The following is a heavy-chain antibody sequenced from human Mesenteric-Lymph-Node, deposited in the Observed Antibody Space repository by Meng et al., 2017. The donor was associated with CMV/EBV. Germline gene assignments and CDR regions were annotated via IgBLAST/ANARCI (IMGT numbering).Heavy chain of an antibody. Sequence: ETLSLTCAASGFAFSSYWMNWVRQAPGKGLEWVSAISGSGGSTYYADSVKGRFTISRDNSKNTLYLQMNSLRAEDTAVYYCAKWAAAGTSIRYYFDYWGQGTLVTVSS. CDR1: GFAFSSYW. CDR2: ISGSGGST. CDR3: AKWAAAGTSIRYYFDY. V-gene: IGHV3-23*01. J-gene: IGHJ4*02. D-gene: IGHD6-13*01.